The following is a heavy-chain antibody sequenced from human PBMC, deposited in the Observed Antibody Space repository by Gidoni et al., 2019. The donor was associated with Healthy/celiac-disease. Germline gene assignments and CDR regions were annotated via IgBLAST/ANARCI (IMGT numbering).Heavy chain of an antibody. V-gene: IGHV4-61*02. Sequence: QVQLQESGPGLVKPSQTLSLTCTFSGGSIRSGSYYWSWIRHPAGKGLEWIGRIYTRGSTNYNPSLKSRVTIAVDTSKNQFPLKLSSVTAADTAVYYCARGRPAGYSSTLFDYWGQGTLVTVSS. D-gene: IGHD6-13*01. CDR3: ARGRPAGYSSTLFDY. J-gene: IGHJ4*02. CDR1: GGSIRSGSYY. CDR2: IYTRGST.